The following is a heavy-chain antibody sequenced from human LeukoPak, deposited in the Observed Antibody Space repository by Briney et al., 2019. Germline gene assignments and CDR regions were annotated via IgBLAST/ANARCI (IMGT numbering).Heavy chain of an antibody. CDR3: ARDLSSTANWEFDY. Sequence: ASVKVSCKTSGYTFIDYFIHCVRQAPGQGLEWMGRLNPNNGYTFYTEEFQGRVTMTSDTSISTAYMELTSLTSDDTALYYCARDLSSTANWEFDYWGQGTLVTVSS. D-gene: IGHD7-27*01. CDR1: GYTFIDYF. J-gene: IGHJ4*02. CDR2: LNPNNGYT. V-gene: IGHV1-2*06.